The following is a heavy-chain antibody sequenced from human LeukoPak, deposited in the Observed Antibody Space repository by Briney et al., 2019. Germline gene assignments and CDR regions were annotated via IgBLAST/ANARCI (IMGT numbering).Heavy chain of an antibody. D-gene: IGHD3-10*01. J-gene: IGHJ4*02. CDR3: AKSWNYGSSPFDY. V-gene: IGHV3-9*01. Sequence: PGRSLRLSCAASGFTFDDYAMHWVRQTPGKGLEWVSGISWDSGSVGYADSVKGRFTISRDNAKKSLYLQMNSLRAEDTALYYCAKSWNYGSSPFDYWGEGNLVTVSS. CDR2: ISWDSGSV. CDR1: GFTFDDYA.